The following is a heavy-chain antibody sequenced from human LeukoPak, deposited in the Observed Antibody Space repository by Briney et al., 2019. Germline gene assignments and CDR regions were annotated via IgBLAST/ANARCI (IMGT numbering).Heavy chain of an antibody. Sequence: PSGTLSLTCAISGVSISSSNWWSWVRQPPGKGLEWIGEVYHSGSTNYNPSLKSRVTISVDKSKNQFSLKLTSVTAADTAVYYCARDVNGDRFDYWGQGTLVTVSS. CDR1: GVSISSSNW. J-gene: IGHJ4*02. D-gene: IGHD4-17*01. CDR2: VYHSGST. V-gene: IGHV4-4*02. CDR3: ARDVNGDRFDY.